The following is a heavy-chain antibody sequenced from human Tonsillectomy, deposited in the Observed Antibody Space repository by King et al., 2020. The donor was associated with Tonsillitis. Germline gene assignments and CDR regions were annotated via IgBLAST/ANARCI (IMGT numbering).Heavy chain of an antibody. Sequence: VQLQESGPGLVKPSETLSLTCTVSGGSISSYYWSWIRQPPGKGLEWLGYIYDSGSTNYNPSLKSRVTISVDTSKNQFSLKLSSVTAADTAVYYFARDSSSGWSPVLFDPWGQGTLVTVSS. CDR1: GGSISSYY. D-gene: IGHD6-19*01. J-gene: IGHJ5*02. V-gene: IGHV4-59*01. CDR2: IYDSGST. CDR3: ARDSSSGWSPVLFDP.